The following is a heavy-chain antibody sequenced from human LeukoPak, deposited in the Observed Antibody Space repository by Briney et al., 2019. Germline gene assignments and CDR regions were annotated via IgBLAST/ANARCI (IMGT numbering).Heavy chain of an antibody. CDR1: GFTFSSYA. Sequence: GGSLRLSCAASGFTFSSYAISWVRQAPGKGLEWVAFIRYDGSNKYYADSVKGRFTISRDNSKNTLYLQMNSLRAEDTAVYYCAKDWSMVLDYWGQGTLVTVSS. CDR2: IRYDGSNK. D-gene: IGHD3-10*01. V-gene: IGHV3-30*02. CDR3: AKDWSMVLDY. J-gene: IGHJ4*02.